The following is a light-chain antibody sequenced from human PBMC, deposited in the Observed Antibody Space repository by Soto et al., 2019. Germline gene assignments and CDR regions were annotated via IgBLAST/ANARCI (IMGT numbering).Light chain of an antibody. J-gene: IGLJ2*01. Sequence: QSVLTQPPSVSAAPGQKITISCSGSNSNVGNNFVSWYQHLPGTAPKLLIFSNDERPSGVPDRFSGSKSGTSASLAISGLQSDDEADYYCATWDDSLNGVVFGGGTKLTVL. CDR3: ATWDDSLNGVV. CDR2: SND. CDR1: NSNVGNNF. V-gene: IGLV1-44*01.